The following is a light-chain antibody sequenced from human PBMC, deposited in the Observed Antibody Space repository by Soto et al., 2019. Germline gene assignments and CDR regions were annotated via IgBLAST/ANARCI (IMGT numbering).Light chain of an antibody. J-gene: IGLJ1*01. CDR1: SSDVGSYNL. Sequence: QSALTQPASVSGSPGQSIAISCTGTSSDVGSYNLVSWYQQYPGKAPKVMIYEGSKRPSGVSNRFSGSKSGNTASLTISGLQAEDEADYYCCSYAGSSTYVFGTGTKVTVL. CDR2: EGS. CDR3: CSYAGSSTYV. V-gene: IGLV2-23*01.